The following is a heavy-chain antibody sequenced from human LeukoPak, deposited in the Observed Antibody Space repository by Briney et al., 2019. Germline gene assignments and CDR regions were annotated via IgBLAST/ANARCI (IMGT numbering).Heavy chain of an antibody. CDR3: ARGSRDIVVVPAAIDWFDP. CDR2: ISSSSSYI. V-gene: IGHV3-21*01. J-gene: IGHJ5*02. CDR1: GFTFSSYG. Sequence: GGSLRLSCAASGFTFSSYGMNWVRQAPGKGLEWVSSISSSSSYIYYADSVKGRFTISRDNAKNSLYLQMNSLRAEDTAVYYCARGSRDIVVVPAAIDWFDPWGQGTLVTVSS. D-gene: IGHD2-2*02.